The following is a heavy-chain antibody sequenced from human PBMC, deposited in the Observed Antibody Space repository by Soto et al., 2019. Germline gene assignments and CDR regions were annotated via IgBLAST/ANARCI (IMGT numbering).Heavy chain of an antibody. D-gene: IGHD3-3*01. J-gene: IGHJ3*02. CDR3: ARHNASGITIFGVVSTQVAFDI. Sequence: GELQKISCKGAGDSFTSFWIGWVRQMPGKGLEWMGIIYPGDSDTRYSPSFQGQVTISADKSISTAYLQWSSLKASDTAMYYCARHNASGITIFGVVSTQVAFDIWGQGTMVTVSS. CDR1: GDSFTSFW. V-gene: IGHV5-51*01. CDR2: IYPGDSDT.